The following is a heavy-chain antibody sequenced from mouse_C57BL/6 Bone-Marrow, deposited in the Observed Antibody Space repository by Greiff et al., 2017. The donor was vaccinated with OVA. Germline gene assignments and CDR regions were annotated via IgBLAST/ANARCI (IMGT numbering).Heavy chain of an antibody. CDR1: GYTFTDYY. J-gene: IGHJ1*03. Sequence: EVQLQQSGPVLVKPGASVKMSCKASGYTFTDYYMNWVKQSHGKSLEWIGVINPYNGGTSYNQKFKGKATLTVDKSSSTAYMELNSLTSEDSAVYCCGRGGIIYYSGSRGGYFDVWGTGTTVTVSS. CDR3: GRGGIIYYSGSRGGYFDV. CDR2: INPYNGGT. V-gene: IGHV1-19*01. D-gene: IGHD1-1*01.